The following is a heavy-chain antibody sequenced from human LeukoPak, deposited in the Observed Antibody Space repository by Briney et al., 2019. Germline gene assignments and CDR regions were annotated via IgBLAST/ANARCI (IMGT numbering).Heavy chain of an antibody. V-gene: IGHV1-46*01. CDR1: GYTFTSYY. D-gene: IGHD1-26*01. Sequence: ASVKVSCKASGYTFTSYYMHWVRQAPGQGLEWMGIINPSGGSTTYAQKFQGRVTMTGDIFTSTVYMELSSLRSEDTAVYYCAISGSYWEGFDPWGQGTLVTVSS. CDR3: AISGSYWEGFDP. J-gene: IGHJ5*02. CDR2: INPSGGST.